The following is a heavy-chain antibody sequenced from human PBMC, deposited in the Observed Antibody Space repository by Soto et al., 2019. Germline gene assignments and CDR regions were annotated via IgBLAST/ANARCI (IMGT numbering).Heavy chain of an antibody. J-gene: IGHJ3*02. CDR2: ISSSGSTI. V-gene: IGHV3-48*03. CDR3: ARDGEDAFDI. CDR1: GLTFSIYE. Sequence: WGSLRLSCASSGLTFSIYEMNWVRQAPGKGLEWVSYISSSGSTIYYADSVKGRFTISIDNSKKTLYLQMNSLRAEDTAVYYCARDGEDAFDIWGQGTMVTVSS. D-gene: IGHD3-3*01.